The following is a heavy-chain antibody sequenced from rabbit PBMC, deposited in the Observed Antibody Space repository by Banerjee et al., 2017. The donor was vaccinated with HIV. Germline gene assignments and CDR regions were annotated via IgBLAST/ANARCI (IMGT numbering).Heavy chain of an antibody. CDR1: GFSFSSSYW. CDR2: IYIGRSGST. CDR3: ARSAYGGYGYGLNL. D-gene: IGHD6-1*01. J-gene: IGHJ4*01. V-gene: IGHV1S40*01. Sequence: QSLEESGGDLVKPGASLTPTCTASGFSFSSSYWICWVRQAPGKGLEWIACIYIGRSGSTSYEGWAKGRFAISKTSSTAVILQVAILTAADAAPYFCARSAYGGYGYGLNLWGPGTLVTVS.